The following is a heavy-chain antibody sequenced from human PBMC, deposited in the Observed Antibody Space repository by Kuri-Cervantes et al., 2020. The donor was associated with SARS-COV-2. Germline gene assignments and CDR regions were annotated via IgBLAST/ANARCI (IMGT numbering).Heavy chain of an antibody. CDR3: ARGRQQLPWNFDY. V-gene: IGHV3-33*01. J-gene: IGHJ4*02. CDR1: GFTFSSYG. CDR2: IWYDGSNK. D-gene: IGHD6-13*01. Sequence: GESLKISCAASGFTFSSYGMHWVRQAPGKGLEWVAVIWYDGSNKYYADSVKGRFTISRDNAKKSLYLQMSSLRGDDTAVYYCARGRQQLPWNFDYWGQGILITVSS.